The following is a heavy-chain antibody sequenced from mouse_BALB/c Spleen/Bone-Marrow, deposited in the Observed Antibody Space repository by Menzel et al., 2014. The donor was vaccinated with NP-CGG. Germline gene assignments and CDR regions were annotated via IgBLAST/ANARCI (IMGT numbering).Heavy chain of an antibody. CDR2: INPSSGYT. CDR3: ARAAYYRYDKGAWFAY. J-gene: IGHJ3*01. CDR1: GYTFTSYT. D-gene: IGHD2-14*01. Sequence: QVHLQQSGAELARPGASVKMSCKASGYTFTSYTMHWVKQRPGQGLEWIGYINPSSGYTNYNQKFKDKATLTADKSSSTDCMQLSSLTSEDSAVYYCARAAYYRYDKGAWFAYWGQGTLVTVSA. V-gene: IGHV1-4*01.